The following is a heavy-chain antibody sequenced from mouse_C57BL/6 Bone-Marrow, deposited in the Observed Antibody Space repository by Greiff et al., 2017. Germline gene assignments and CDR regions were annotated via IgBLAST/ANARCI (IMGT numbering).Heavy chain of an antibody. Sequence: QVQLKQSGAELVRPGTSVKLSCKASGYTFTSYWMHWVKQRPGQGLEWIGVIDPSDSYTNYNQKFKGKATLTVDTSSSTAYMQLSSLTSEDSAVYYCATYQGYWGQGTLVTVSA. CDR1: GYTFTSYW. D-gene: IGHD3-2*02. V-gene: IGHV1-59*01. CDR2: IDPSDSYT. J-gene: IGHJ3*01. CDR3: ATYQGY.